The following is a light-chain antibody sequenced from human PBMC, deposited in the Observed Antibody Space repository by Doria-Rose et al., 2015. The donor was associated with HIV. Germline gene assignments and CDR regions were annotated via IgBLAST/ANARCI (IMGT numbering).Light chain of an antibody. J-gene: IGKJ3*01. CDR2: WAS. CDR1: QSLLYTSKNY. V-gene: IGKV4-1*01. Sequence: TQSPESLGMPLGERATLNCKSNQSLLYTSKNYLAWYQQKPGQPPKLLIYWASTRQSGVPARFSGSGSGTDFTLTISSLEAEDMAVYYCQQYYDTPSFGPGTTVDIK. CDR3: QQYYDTPS.